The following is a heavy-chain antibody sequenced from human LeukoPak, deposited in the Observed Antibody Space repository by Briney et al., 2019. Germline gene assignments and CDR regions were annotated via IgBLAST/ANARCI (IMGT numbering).Heavy chain of an antibody. V-gene: IGHV6-1*01. Sequence: SQTLSLTCAISGDSVSTNSAAWSWIRQSPSRGLEWLGRTYYTSKWYNDYALSMKGRITINPDTSKNQFSLQLNSVTPEDTALYYCARGTRDGYNPTFDYWGQGTLVTVSS. J-gene: IGHJ4*02. D-gene: IGHD5-24*01. CDR1: GDSVSTNSAA. CDR2: TYYTSKWYN. CDR3: ARGTRDGYNPTFDY.